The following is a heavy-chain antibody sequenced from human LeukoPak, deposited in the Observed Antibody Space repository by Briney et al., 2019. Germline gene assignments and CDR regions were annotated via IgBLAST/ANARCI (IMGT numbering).Heavy chain of an antibody. D-gene: IGHD5-18*01. V-gene: IGHV3-30-3*01. CDR2: ISSDGGTL. CDR1: GFTFSSYA. CDR3: ARDGDYNSGYGKDY. J-gene: IGHJ4*02. Sequence: GRSLRLSCAASGFTFSSYAMHWVRQAPGKGLEWVARISSDGGTLHYADSVKGRFSISRDNSRNTLYVQMNSLRPEDTALYYCARDGDYNSGYGKDYWGQGTLVTVSS.